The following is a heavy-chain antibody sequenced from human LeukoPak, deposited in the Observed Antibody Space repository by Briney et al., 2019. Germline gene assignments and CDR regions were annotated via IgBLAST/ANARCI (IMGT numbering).Heavy chain of an antibody. Sequence: GRSLRLSCAASGFTFSSYGMHWVRQAPGKGLEWVAVIWYDGSNKYYADSVKGRFTISRDNAKNSLYLQMNSLRAEDTAVYYCARDAGPVLYFYYYYGMDVWGQGTTVTVSS. CDR1: GFTFSSYG. CDR3: ARDAGPVLYFYYYYGMDV. J-gene: IGHJ6*02. V-gene: IGHV3-33*01. D-gene: IGHD2-8*01. CDR2: IWYDGSNK.